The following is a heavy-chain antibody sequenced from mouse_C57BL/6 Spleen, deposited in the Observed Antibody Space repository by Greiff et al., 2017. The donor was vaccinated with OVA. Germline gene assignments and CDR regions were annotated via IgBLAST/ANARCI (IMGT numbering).Heavy chain of an antibody. D-gene: IGHD1-1*01. CDR2: INPNNGGT. J-gene: IGHJ4*01. CDR3: ARGVYGSSYGYAMDY. V-gene: IGHV1-26*01. Sequence: EVQLQQSGPELVKPGASVKISCKASGYTFTDYYMNWVKQSHGKSLEWIGDINPNNGGTSYNQKFKGKATLTVDKSSSTAYMELRSLTSEDSAVYYCARGVYGSSYGYAMDYWGQGTSVTVSS. CDR1: GYTFTDYY.